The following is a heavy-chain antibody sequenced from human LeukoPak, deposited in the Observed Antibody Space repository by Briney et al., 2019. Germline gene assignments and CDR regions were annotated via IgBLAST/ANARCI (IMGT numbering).Heavy chain of an antibody. J-gene: IGHJ4*02. V-gene: IGHV4-31*03. D-gene: IGHD4-17*01. CDR1: GGSLSSGGYC. Sequence: SQTLSLTCTVSGGSLSSGGYCWSWIRQHPGTGLEWIGYIYYSGSTYYNPSLKSRVTISVDTSKNQFSLKLSSVTAADTAVYYCASSTPVTTTYSFDYWGQGTLVTVSS. CDR2: IYYSGST. CDR3: ASSTPVTTTYSFDY.